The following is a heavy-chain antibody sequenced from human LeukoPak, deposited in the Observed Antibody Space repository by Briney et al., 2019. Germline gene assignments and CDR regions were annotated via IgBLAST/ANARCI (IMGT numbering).Heavy chain of an antibody. CDR1: GGSISSYY. J-gene: IGHJ5*02. D-gene: IGHD3-10*01. CDR3: ARDSGTTGEVKFDP. CDR2: TYTSGTI. V-gene: IGHV4-4*07. Sequence: SETLSLTCTVSGGSISSYYWSWIRQPAGTALEWIGRTYTSGTITYNPSLKSRVTMSVATSKNQFSLKLSSVTAADTAVYYCARDSGTTGEVKFDPWGQGTLVTVSS.